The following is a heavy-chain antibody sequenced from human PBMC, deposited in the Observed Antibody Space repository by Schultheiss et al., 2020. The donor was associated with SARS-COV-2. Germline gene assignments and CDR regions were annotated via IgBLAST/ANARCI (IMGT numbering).Heavy chain of an antibody. D-gene: IGHD2-2*01. CDR2: ISSSGSTI. CDR3: ARDGDIVVVPAAWNYYYGMDV. Sequence: GESLKISCAASGFTFTNYGMHWVRQAPGKGLEWVSYISSSGSTIYYADSVKGRFTISRDNAKKSLYLQMNSLRAEDTAVYYCARDGDIVVVPAAWNYYYGMDVWGQGTTVTVSS. J-gene: IGHJ6*02. CDR1: GFTFTNYG. V-gene: IGHV3-48*03.